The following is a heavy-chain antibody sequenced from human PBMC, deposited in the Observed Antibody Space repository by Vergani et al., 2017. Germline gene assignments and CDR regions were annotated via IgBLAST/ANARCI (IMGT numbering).Heavy chain of an antibody. Sequence: QVQLVQSGAEVKKPGASVKVSCKASGYTFTRYGISWVRQAPGQRLEWMGWINAYNGNTNYAQKLQGRVTMTTDTSTSTAYMELRSLRSDDTAVDYWARGRGCSGGSGYWGVDYWGQGTLVTVSS. CDR3: ARGRGCSGGSGYWGVDY. CDR2: INAYNGNT. D-gene: IGHD2-15*01. V-gene: IGHV1-18*01. J-gene: IGHJ4*02. CDR1: GYTFTRYG.